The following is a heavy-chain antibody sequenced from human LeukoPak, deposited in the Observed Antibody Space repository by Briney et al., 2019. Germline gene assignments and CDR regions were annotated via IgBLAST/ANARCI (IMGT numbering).Heavy chain of an antibody. CDR1: GGTFSSYA. J-gene: IGHJ3*02. CDR2: IIPIFGTA. D-gene: IGHD2-15*01. Sequence: ASVKVSCKASGGTFSSYAISWVRQAPGQGLEWMGGIIPIFGTANYAQKFQGRVTITADKSTSTAYMELSSLRSEDTAVYYCARSLVGCSGGSCCAEAFDIWGQGTMVTVSS. V-gene: IGHV1-69*06. CDR3: ARSLVGCSGGSCCAEAFDI.